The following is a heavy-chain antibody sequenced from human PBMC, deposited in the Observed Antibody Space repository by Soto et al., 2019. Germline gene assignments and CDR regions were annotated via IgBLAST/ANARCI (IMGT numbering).Heavy chain of an antibody. D-gene: IGHD6-19*01. J-gene: IGHJ4*02. CDR2: IFYSGST. CDR3: ARVGSSGWAPDY. Sequence: SETLSLTCTVSGGSISGHYWVWIRQPPGKGLEWIGYIFYSGSTNYNPSLKSRVTISVDTTKNQFSLKLSSVTAADTAVYYCARVGSSGWAPDYWGQGTLVTVSS. V-gene: IGHV4-59*11. CDR1: GGSISGHY.